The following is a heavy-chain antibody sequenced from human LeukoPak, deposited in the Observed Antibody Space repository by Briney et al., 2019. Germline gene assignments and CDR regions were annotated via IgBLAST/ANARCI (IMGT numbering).Heavy chain of an antibody. Sequence: GGSLRLSCAASGFTFSSYSMNWVRQAPGKGLEWVSSISSRSSYIYYADSVKGRLTISRDNAKNSLYLQMNSLRAEDTAVYYCARVSGYSNYFDYWGQGTLVTVSS. CDR2: ISSRSSYI. J-gene: IGHJ4*02. CDR1: GFTFSSYS. V-gene: IGHV3-21*01. CDR3: ARVSGYSNYFDY. D-gene: IGHD4-11*01.